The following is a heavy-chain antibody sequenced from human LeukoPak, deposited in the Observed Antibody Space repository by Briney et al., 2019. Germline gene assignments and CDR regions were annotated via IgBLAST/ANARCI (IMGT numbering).Heavy chain of an antibody. D-gene: IGHD3-10*01. CDR2: INPSGGST. J-gene: IGHJ6*03. V-gene: IGHV1-46*01. CDR1: GYTFTSYY. CDR3: ARDITMVRGVYFTYYYYYMDV. Sequence: ASVKVSCKASGYTFTSYYMHWVRQAPGQGLEWMGIINPSGGSTSYAQKFQGRVTMTRDMSTSTVYMELSRLRSDDTAVYYCARDITMVRGVYFTYYYYYMDVWGKGTTVTVSS.